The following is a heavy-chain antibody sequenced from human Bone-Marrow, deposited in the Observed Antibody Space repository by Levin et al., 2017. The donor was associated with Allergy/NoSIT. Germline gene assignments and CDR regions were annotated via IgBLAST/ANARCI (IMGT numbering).Heavy chain of an antibody. D-gene: IGHD6-19*01. CDR3: AKDIAVAGTTRHFDY. V-gene: IGHV3-23*01. CDR1: GFTFSSYA. Sequence: GESLKISCAASGFTFSSYAMSWVRQAPGKGLEWVSAISGSGGSTYYADSVKGRFTISRDNSKNTLYLQMNSLRAEDTAVYYCAKDIAVAGTTRHFDYWGQGTLVTVSS. J-gene: IGHJ4*02. CDR2: ISGSGGST.